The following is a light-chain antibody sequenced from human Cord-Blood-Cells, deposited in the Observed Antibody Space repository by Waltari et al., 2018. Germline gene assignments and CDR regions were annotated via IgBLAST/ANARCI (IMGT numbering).Light chain of an antibody. CDR3: CSYAGSSTYV. Sequence: QSALTQPASVSGSPGQSITIPCTGTSSDVGGYNLFSWYQQHPGKAPKLMIYEGSKRPSGVSNRFSGSKSGNTASLTISGLQAEDEADYYCCSYAGSSTYVFGTGTKVTVL. CDR1: SSDVGGYNL. J-gene: IGLJ1*01. CDR2: EGS. V-gene: IGLV2-23*01.